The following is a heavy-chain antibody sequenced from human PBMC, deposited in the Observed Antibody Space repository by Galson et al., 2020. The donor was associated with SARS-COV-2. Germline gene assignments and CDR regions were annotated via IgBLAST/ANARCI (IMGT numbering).Heavy chain of an antibody. CDR3: AKDQGNDYGDQLDY. CDR1: GFTFSRYA. J-gene: IGHJ4*02. Sequence: GGSLRLPCVASGFTFSRYAMSWVRQAPGKGLEWVSSINGGGGTTYYADSVRGRFPISRDNSKNTLYVRMNSLRAEDTAVNYCAKDQGNDYGDQLDYWGQGTLVTVSS. V-gene: IGHV3-23*01. CDR2: INGGGGTT. D-gene: IGHD4-17*01.